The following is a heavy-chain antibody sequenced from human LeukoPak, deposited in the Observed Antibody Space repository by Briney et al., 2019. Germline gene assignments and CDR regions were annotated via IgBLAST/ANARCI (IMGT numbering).Heavy chain of an antibody. CDR1: GFTFSNSD. Sequence: QPGRSLRLSCAASGFTFSNSDIHWVRQAPGKGLEWVAIISYDGSDKYYADSVKGRFTISRDNSKNRLYLQMNSLRVEDTAVYYCAGGGNSRYHLEYWGQGTLVTVSS. J-gene: IGHJ4*02. CDR2: ISYDGSDK. CDR3: AGGGNSRYHLEY. V-gene: IGHV3-30*03. D-gene: IGHD1-14*01.